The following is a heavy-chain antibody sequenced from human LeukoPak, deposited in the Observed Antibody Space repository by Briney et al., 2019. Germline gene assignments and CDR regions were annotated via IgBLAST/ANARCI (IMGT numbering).Heavy chain of an antibody. CDR3: TRDSGTTGEVKFDP. D-gene: IGHD3-10*01. CDR2: IYSSGTI. J-gene: IGHJ5*02. V-gene: IGHV4-4*07. Sequence: SETLSLTCSVSGGSIGSYYWSWIRQPAGKGLEWIGRIYSSGTITYNPSLQSRVTVSVDTSKNEFSLKMSSVTAADTAVYYCTRDSGTTGEVKFDPWGQGTLVAVSS. CDR1: GGSIGSYY.